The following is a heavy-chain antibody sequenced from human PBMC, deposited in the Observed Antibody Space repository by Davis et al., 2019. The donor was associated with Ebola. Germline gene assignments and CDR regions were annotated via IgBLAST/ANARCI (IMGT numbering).Heavy chain of an antibody. CDR2: IIPIFGTA. J-gene: IGHJ6*02. D-gene: IGHD3-9*01. V-gene: IGHV1-69*13. CDR1: GGTFSSYA. Sequence: SVKVSCKASGGTFSSYAISWVRQAPGQGLEWMGGIIPIFGTANYAQKFQGRVTITADESTSTAYMELSSLRSEDTAVYYCARFLDYDILTGYYRPAVDVWGQGTTVTVSS. CDR3: ARFLDYDILTGYYRPAVDV.